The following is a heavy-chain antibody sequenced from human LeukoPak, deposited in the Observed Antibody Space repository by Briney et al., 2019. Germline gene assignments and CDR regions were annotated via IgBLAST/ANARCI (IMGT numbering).Heavy chain of an antibody. CDR2: ISSSSSYI. Sequence: GGSLRLYCAASGFTFSSYSMNWVRQAPGKGLEWVSSISSSSSYIYYADSVKGRFTISRDNAKNSLYLQMNSLRAEDTAVYYCARDPHLTVSNWGQGTLVTVSS. J-gene: IGHJ4*02. CDR3: ARDPHLTVSN. D-gene: IGHD3-9*01. CDR1: GFTFSSYS. V-gene: IGHV3-21*01.